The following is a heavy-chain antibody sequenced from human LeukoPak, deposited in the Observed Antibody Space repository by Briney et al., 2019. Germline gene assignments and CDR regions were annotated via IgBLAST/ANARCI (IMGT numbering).Heavy chain of an antibody. Sequence: PGGSLRLSCAASGFIFSNYGMHWVRQAPGKGLEWVAVVSYDGSNKYYADSVKGRFTISRDNSKNTLSLQMSSLRAEDTAVYYCARGSLYYDSSGYHDAFDIWGQGTMVTVSS. J-gene: IGHJ3*02. CDR1: GFIFSNYG. CDR3: ARGSLYYDSSGYHDAFDI. D-gene: IGHD3-22*01. CDR2: VSYDGSNK. V-gene: IGHV3-30*03.